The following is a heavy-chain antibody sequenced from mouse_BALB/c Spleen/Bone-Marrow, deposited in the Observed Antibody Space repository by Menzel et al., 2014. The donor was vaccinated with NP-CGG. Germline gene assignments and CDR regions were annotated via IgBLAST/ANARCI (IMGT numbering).Heavy chain of an antibody. CDR1: GFNIKDTY. CDR2: IDPANGNT. Sequence: VQLQQSGAELVKPGASVKLSCTASGFNIKDTYMHWVKQRPEQGLEWIGRIDPANGNTKCDPKFQGKATITADTSSNTAYLHLSSLTSEDTAVYYCARYRYYGSSYAMDYWGQGTSVTVSS. J-gene: IGHJ4*01. V-gene: IGHV14-3*02. D-gene: IGHD1-1*01. CDR3: ARYRYYGSSYAMDY.